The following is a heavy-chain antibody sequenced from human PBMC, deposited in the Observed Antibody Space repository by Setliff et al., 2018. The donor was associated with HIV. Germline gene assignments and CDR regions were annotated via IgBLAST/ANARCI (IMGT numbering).Heavy chain of an antibody. CDR3: ARQAWHHDRDGYFIDY. J-gene: IGHJ4*02. D-gene: IGHD3-22*01. V-gene: IGHV4-38-2*02. CDR1: GYFISNGYY. CDR2: IYQNGNT. Sequence: KPSETLSLTCSVSGYFISNGYYWGWIRQPPGKGLEWVGTIYQNGNTYYSPSLESRVSVSMDMSRNQFSVKLNSATAADTAVYYCARQAWHHDRDGYFIDYWGQGKLVTVSS.